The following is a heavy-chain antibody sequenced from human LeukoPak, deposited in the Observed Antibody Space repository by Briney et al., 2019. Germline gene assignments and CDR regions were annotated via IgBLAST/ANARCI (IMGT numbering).Heavy chain of an antibody. CDR3: ASSMVRGVYFDY. V-gene: IGHV1-2*06. CDR2: INPNSGGT. J-gene: IGHJ4*02. CDR1: GYTFTGYY. Sequence: GASVKVSCKASGYTFTGYYMHWVRQAPGQGREWMGRINPNSGGTNYAQQFQGRVTMTRDTSISTAYMELSRLRSDDTAVYYCASSMVRGVYFDYWGQGPLVTVSS. D-gene: IGHD3-10*01.